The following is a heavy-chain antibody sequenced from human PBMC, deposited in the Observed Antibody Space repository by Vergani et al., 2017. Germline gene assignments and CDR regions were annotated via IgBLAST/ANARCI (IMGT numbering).Heavy chain of an antibody. V-gene: IGHV4-39*01. CDR1: GDSISTSSYA. D-gene: IGHD2-21*02. Sequence: QMQLQESGPGLVKPSETLSLSCTVSGDSISTSSYAWGWIRQPPGKTLEWIGTVFYGGRTSYNPSLKSRVTLSLDTSKKQISLHLTSVTAADTAVYYCARVGHLVAVTGEGPSLDLWGRGTLVTVSS. J-gene: IGHJ2*01. CDR3: ARVGHLVAVTGEGPSLDL. CDR2: VFYGGRT.